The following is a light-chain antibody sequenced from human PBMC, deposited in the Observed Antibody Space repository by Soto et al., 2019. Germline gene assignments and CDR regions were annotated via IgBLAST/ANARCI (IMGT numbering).Light chain of an antibody. CDR1: QSASSSY. CDR3: QQYGSSSLT. Sequence: EIVLTQSPGTLSLSPGERATLSCRASQSASSSYLAWYQQKPGQAPRLLIYGASSRATGIPDRFSGSGSGTDFTLTISRLEPEDFAVYYCQQYGSSSLTLGGGTKVEI. J-gene: IGKJ4*01. V-gene: IGKV3-20*01. CDR2: GAS.